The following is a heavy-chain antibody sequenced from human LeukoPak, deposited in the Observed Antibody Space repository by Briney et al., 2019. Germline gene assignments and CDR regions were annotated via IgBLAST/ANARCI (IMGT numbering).Heavy chain of an antibody. D-gene: IGHD2-8*01. CDR1: GYTFTGYY. CDR2: INPNSGGT. Sequence: ASVKVSCKASGYTFTGYYMHWVRQAPGQGLEWMGWINPNSGGTNYAQKLQGRVTMTRDMSTSTVYMELSNLRSEDTAVYYCARDHVTNSERKEGDPAGLGYWGQGTLVTVSS. V-gene: IGHV1-2*02. CDR3: ARDHVTNSERKEGDPAGLGY. J-gene: IGHJ4*02.